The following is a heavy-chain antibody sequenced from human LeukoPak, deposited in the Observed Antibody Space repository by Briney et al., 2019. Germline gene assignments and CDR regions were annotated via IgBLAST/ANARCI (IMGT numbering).Heavy chain of an antibody. CDR3: ARDRKGYSSARQDY. Sequence: ASVKVSCKASGYTFTSYGISWVRQAPGQGLEWMGWISAYNGNTNYAKKLQGRGTMTTDTSTSTAYMELRSLRSDDTAVYYCARDRKGYSSARQDYWGQGTLVTVSS. CDR1: GYTFTSYG. CDR2: ISAYNGNT. J-gene: IGHJ4*02. D-gene: IGHD6-19*01. V-gene: IGHV1-18*01.